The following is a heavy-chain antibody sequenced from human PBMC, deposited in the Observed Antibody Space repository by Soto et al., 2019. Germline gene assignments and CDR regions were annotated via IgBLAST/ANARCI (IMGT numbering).Heavy chain of an antibody. V-gene: IGHV1-69*01. CDR3: ASRTTVTTNYYYYGMDV. Sequence: QVQLVQSGAEVKKPGSSVKVSCKASGGTFSSYAISWVRQAPGQGLEWMGGIIPIFGTANYAQKFQGRGTITADESTSTAYMELSSLRSEDTAVYYCASRTTVTTNYYYYGMDVWGQGTTVTVSS. D-gene: IGHD4-17*01. CDR2: IIPIFGTA. CDR1: GGTFSSYA. J-gene: IGHJ6*02.